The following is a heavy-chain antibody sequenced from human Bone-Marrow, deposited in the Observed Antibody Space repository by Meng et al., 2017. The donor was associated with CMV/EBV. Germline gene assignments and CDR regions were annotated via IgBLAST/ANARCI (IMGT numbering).Heavy chain of an antibody. V-gene: IGHV3-30*02. CDR1: GFTFSSYG. J-gene: IGHJ4*02. CDR2: IRYDGSNK. Sequence: GESLKISCAASGFTFSSYGMHWVRQAPGKGLEWVAFIRYDGSNKYYADSVKGRFTISRDNSKNTLYLQMNSLRAEDTAVYYCARGCSGGSCYNYWGQGTLVTVSS. D-gene: IGHD2-15*01. CDR3: ARGCSGGSCYNY.